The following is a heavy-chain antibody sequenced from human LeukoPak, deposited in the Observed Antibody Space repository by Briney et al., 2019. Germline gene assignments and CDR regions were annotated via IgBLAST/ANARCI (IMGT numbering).Heavy chain of an antibody. CDR1: DYSISSGYY. V-gene: IGHV4-38-2*02. J-gene: IGHJ4*02. CDR2: ISYTGST. Sequence: PSETLSLTCTVSDYSISSGYYWGWIRQPPGKGLEWIGSISYTGSTYYNPSLKSRVTISVDTSKNQFSLKLSSVTAADTAVYYCAASRDGYPFDYWGQGTLDTVSS. CDR3: AASRDGYPFDY. D-gene: IGHD5-24*01.